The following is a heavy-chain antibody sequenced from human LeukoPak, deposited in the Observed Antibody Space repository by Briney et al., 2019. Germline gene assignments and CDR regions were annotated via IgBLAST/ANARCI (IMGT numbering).Heavy chain of an antibody. V-gene: IGHV4-39*07. J-gene: IGHJ4*02. D-gene: IGHD5-18*01. CDR2: IYPSGNS. CDR1: GDSISTISYY. Sequence: PSETLSLTCSVSGDSISTISYYWGWIRQPPGKGLEYIGSIYPSGNSYYNPSLMSRVTISLDTSKNQFSLKMISVTAADTAMYYCARGRATSGYNFGYYGIFGSWGQGTLVTVSS. CDR3: ARGRATSGYNFGYYGIFGS.